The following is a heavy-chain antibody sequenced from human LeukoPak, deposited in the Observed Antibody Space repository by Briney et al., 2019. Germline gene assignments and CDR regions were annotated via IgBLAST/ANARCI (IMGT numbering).Heavy chain of an antibody. CDR3: AATGYSSSSWYRGDY. CDR1: GFTFSSYG. V-gene: IGHV3-30*02. J-gene: IGHJ4*02. D-gene: IGHD6-13*01. Sequence: GGSLGLSCAASGFTFSSYGMHWVRQAPGKGLEWVAFIRYDGSNKYYADSVKGRFTISRDNSKNTLYLQMNSLRAEDTAVYYCAATGYSSSSWYRGDYWGQGTLVTVSS. CDR2: IRYDGSNK.